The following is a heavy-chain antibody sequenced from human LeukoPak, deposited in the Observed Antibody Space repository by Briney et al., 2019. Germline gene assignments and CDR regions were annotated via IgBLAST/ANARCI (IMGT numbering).Heavy chain of an antibody. D-gene: IGHD6-25*01. CDR3: AREIAPDWFDP. J-gene: IGHJ5*02. V-gene: IGHV3-21*01. CDR1: GFTFSSYG. Sequence: GGSLRLSCAASGFTFSSYGMNWVRQAPGKGLEWVSSISSSSSYIYYADSVKGRFTISRDNAKNSLYLQMNSLRAEDTAVYYCAREIAPDWFDPWGQGTLVTVSS. CDR2: ISSSSSYI.